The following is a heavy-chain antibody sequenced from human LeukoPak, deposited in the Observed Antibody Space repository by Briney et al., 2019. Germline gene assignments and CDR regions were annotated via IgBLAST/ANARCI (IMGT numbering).Heavy chain of an antibody. J-gene: IGHJ6*02. Sequence: SETLSLTCTVSGGSISSYYWSWIRQPPGKGLEWIGYIYYSGSTNYNPSLKSRVTISIDTSKNQFSLNLSSVTAADTAVYYCARGGPLKYYYDSSGYPSYYYYYGMDVWGQGTTVTVSS. D-gene: IGHD3-22*01. CDR3: ARGGPLKYYYDSSGYPSYYYYYGMDV. CDR2: IYYSGST. CDR1: GGSISSYY. V-gene: IGHV4-59*01.